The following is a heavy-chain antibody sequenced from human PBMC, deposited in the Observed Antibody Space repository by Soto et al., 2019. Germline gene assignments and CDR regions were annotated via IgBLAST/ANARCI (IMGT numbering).Heavy chain of an antibody. J-gene: IGHJ6*03. V-gene: IGHV5-51*01. CDR3: ARHTRGRGRYYYYYYMDV. CDR2: IYPGDSDT. Sequence: PGESLKISCKGSGYSFTSYWIGWVRQMPGKGLEWMGIIYPGDSDTRYSPSFQGQVTNSADKSISTAYLQWSSLKASDTAMYYCARHTRGRGRYYYYYYMDVWGKGTTVTVSS. D-gene: IGHD3-16*01. CDR1: GYSFTSYW.